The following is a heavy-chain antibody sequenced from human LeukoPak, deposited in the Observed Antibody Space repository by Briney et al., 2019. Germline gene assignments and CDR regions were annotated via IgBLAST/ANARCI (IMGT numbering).Heavy chain of an antibody. CDR2: INPGDSDA. D-gene: IGHD6-19*01. CDR1: GYRLADYW. J-gene: IGHJ4*02. V-gene: IGHV5-51*01. Sequence: GESLKISCKGSGYRLADYWIAWVRQMPGKGPEWMGIINPGDSDARYSPSFQGQVTISVDKSISTAYLQWSSLMASDTAMYYSARLSTGWYSQFDYWGQGTLVTVSS. CDR3: ARLSTGWYSQFDY.